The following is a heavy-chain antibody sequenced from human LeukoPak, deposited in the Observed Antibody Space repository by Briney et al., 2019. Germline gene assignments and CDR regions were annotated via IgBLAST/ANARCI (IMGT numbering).Heavy chain of an antibody. J-gene: IGHJ4*02. D-gene: IGHD3-22*01. CDR3: ARGPYSLHYYDSSGYSDSDFDY. V-gene: IGHV1-2*02. CDR1: GYTFTGYY. Sequence: GASVKVSCKASGYTFTGYYMHWVRQAPGQGLEWMGWINPNSGGTNYAQKFQGRVTMTRDTSISTAYMELSRLRSDDTAVYYCARGPYSLHYYDSSGYSDSDFDYWGQGTLVTVSS. CDR2: INPNSGGT.